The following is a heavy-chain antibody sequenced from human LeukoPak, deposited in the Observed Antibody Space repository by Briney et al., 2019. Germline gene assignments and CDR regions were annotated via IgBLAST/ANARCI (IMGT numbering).Heavy chain of an antibody. D-gene: IGHD1-26*01. J-gene: IGHJ4*02. CDR3: ARDSVGANDY. V-gene: IGHV4-30-2*01. CDR2: IYHSGST. CDR1: GGSISSGGYY. Sequence: PSETLSLTCTVSGGSISSGGYYWSWIRQPPGKGLEWIGYIYHSGSTYYNPSLKSRVTISVDRSKNQFSLKLSSVTAADTAVYYCARDSVGANDYWGQGTLVTVPS.